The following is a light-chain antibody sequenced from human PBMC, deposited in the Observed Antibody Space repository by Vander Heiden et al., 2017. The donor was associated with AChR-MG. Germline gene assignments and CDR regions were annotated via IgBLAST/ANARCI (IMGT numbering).Light chain of an antibody. J-gene: IGLJ2*01. CDR2: LNSEGSH. Sequence: QLVLTQSPSASASLGASVKLTCTLSSGHSSYALAWPQQQPGKGPRYLMKLNSEGSHSKGDGIPDRFAGSSSGADRYRTISSLQAEDEDYYYCQNWGTGIVVFGGGTKRTVL. CDR1: SGHSSYA. V-gene: IGLV4-69*01. CDR3: QNWGTGIVV.